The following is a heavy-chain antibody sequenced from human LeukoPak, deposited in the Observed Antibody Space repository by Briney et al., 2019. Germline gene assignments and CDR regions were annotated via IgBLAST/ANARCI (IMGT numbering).Heavy chain of an antibody. CDR1: GYTLTGYY. J-gene: IGHJ4*02. D-gene: IGHD3-10*01. V-gene: IGHV1-18*04. Sequence: ASVKVSCKASGYTLTGYYMHWVRQAPGQGLEWMGWISAYNGNTNYAQKIQGRVTMTTDTSTTTAYMELRSLRSDDTAVYYCARDTAVRGVPLDYWGQGTLVTVSS. CDR2: ISAYNGNT. CDR3: ARDTAVRGVPLDY.